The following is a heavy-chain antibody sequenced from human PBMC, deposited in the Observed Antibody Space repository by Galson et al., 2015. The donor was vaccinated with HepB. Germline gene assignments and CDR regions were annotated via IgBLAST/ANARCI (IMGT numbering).Heavy chain of an antibody. Sequence: QSGAEVKKPGESLKISCKGSGYSFPNYWIGWVRQMPGKGLEWMGIIYPGDSDTRYSPSFQGQVTISADRSISTAYLQWSSLKASDTAMYYCARHRHSSGWYAFVDYWGQGTLVTVSP. CDR2: IYPGDSDT. D-gene: IGHD6-13*01. J-gene: IGHJ4*02. V-gene: IGHV5-51*01. CDR3: ARHRHSSGWYAFVDY. CDR1: GYSFPNYW.